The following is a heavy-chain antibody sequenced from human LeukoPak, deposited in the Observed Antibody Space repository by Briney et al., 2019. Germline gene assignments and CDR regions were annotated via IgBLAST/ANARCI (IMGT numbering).Heavy chain of an antibody. V-gene: IGHV1-69*13. CDR3: ARDKFYGDYVSPGY. CDR2: IIPIFGTA. D-gene: IGHD4-17*01. Sequence: GASVKVSCKASGGTFSSYAISWVRQAPGQGLEWMGGIIPIFGTANYAQKFQGRVTITADESTSTAYMELSSLRSEDTAVYYCARDKFYGDYVSPGYWGQGTLVTVSS. J-gene: IGHJ4*02. CDR1: GGTFSSYA.